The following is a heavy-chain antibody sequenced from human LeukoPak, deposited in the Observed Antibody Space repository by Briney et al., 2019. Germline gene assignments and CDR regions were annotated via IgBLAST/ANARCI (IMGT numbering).Heavy chain of an antibody. V-gene: IGHV1-2*02. D-gene: IGHD3-3*01. CDR1: GYTFTGYY. CDR3: ARAEITIFGVVYEFDY. CDR2: INPNSGGT. Sequence: ASVKVSCKASGYTFTGYYMHWVRQAPGQGREWMGWINPNSGGTNYAQKFQGRVTMTRDTSISTAYMELSRLRSDDAAVYYCARAEITIFGVVYEFDYWGQGTLVTVSS. J-gene: IGHJ4*02.